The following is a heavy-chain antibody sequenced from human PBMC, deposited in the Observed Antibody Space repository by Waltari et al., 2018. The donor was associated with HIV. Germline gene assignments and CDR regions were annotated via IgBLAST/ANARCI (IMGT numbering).Heavy chain of an antibody. CDR3: ARTIYGDYYYYYGMDV. CDR1: GYSFTSYW. V-gene: IGHV5-51*01. D-gene: IGHD4-17*01. CDR2: IYPGDSDT. J-gene: IGHJ6*02. Sequence: EVQLVQSGAEVKKPGESLKISCTGSGYSFTSYWIGWVRKMPGKGLEWMGIIYPGDSDTRYSPSFQGQVTISADKSISTAYLQWSSLKASDTAMYYCARTIYGDYYYYYGMDVWGQGTTVTVSS.